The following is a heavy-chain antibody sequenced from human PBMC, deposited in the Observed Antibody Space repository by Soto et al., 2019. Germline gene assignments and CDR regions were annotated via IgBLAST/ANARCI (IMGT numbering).Heavy chain of an antibody. CDR2: IYWDDDK. CDR1: GFSLTTSGVG. CDR3: AHRVLRTVFGLVTTTAIYFDF. V-gene: IGHV2-5*02. Sequence: QITLNESGPTLVKPTQTLTLTCTFSGFSLTTSGVGVGWIRQSPGKAPEWLALIYWDDDKRYSPSLKSRLTITKDTSKNRVVLTMANLDTADTATYYCAHRVLRTVFGLVTTTAIYFDFWGQGTPVAVSS. D-gene: IGHD3-3*01. J-gene: IGHJ4*02.